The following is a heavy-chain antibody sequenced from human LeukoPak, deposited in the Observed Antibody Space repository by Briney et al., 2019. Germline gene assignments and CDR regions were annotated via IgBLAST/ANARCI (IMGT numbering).Heavy chain of an antibody. CDR3: ARVGYCSGGSCHPSYYYYYGMDV. Sequence: ASVKVSCKASGYTFTSYYMHWVRQAPGQGLEWMGIINPSGGSTSYAQKFQGRVTMTRDTSTSTAYMELRSLRSDDTAVYYCARVGYCSGGSCHPSYYYYYGMDVWGQGTTVTVSS. CDR1: GYTFTSYY. J-gene: IGHJ6*02. CDR2: INPSGGST. D-gene: IGHD2-15*01. V-gene: IGHV1-46*01.